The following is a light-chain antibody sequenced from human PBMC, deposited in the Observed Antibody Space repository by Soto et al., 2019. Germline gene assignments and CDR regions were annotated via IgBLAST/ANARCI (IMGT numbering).Light chain of an antibody. CDR1: QSISSW. CDR3: QQYNSLWT. V-gene: IGKV1-5*03. J-gene: IGKJ1*01. Sequence: DIQMTQSPSTLSASVGDRVTITCRASQSISSWLAWYQQKPGKAPKLLIYKASSLESGVPSWFSGSGSGTAFTLTISSLQPDDFETYYCQQYNSLWTFGQGTKVEIK. CDR2: KAS.